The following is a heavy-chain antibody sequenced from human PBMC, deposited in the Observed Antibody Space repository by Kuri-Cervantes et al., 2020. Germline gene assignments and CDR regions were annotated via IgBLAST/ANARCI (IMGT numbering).Heavy chain of an antibody. CDR2: INPNSGGT. J-gene: IGHJ4*02. CDR3: ARRRGYCSGGSCYPFDY. CDR1: GYTFTGYY. D-gene: IGHD2-15*01. V-gene: IGHV1-2*04. Sequence: ASVKVSCKASGYTFTGYYMHWVRQAPGQGLEWMGWINPNSGGTNYAQKFQGWVTMTRDTSISTAYMELSRLSSVTAADTAVYYCARRRGYCSGGSCYPFDYWGQGTLVTDSS.